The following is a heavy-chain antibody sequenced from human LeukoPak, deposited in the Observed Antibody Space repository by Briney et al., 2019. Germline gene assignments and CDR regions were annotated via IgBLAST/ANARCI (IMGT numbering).Heavy chain of an antibody. V-gene: IGHV4-31*03. Sequence: ASQTLFLTCTFSGGSISSGGYYWSWIRQHPGKGLEWIGYIYYSGSTYYNPSLKSRVTISVDTSKNQFSLKLNSVTAADTAVYYCARYSTTDLYYFDYWGQGTLVTVSS. CDR3: ARYSTTDLYYFDY. J-gene: IGHJ4*02. CDR2: IYYSGST. D-gene: IGHD4-17*01. CDR1: GGSISSGGYY.